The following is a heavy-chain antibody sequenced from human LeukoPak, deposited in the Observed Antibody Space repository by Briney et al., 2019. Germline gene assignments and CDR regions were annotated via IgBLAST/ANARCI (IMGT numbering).Heavy chain of an antibody. CDR1: GGSIRSYY. V-gene: IGHV4-4*07. CDR3: ARGAYYGSGNYFDY. Sequence: AETLSLTCTVSGGSIRSYYWSWIRQPAGKGLEWIGRIYTSGTTNYNPSLKSRVTMSVDTSKNYFSLKLSSVTAADTAVYYCARGAYYGSGNYFDYWGLGALVTVSS. CDR2: IYTSGTT. D-gene: IGHD3-10*01. J-gene: IGHJ4*02.